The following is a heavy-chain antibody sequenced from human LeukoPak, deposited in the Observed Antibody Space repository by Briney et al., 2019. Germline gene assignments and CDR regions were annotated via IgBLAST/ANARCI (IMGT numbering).Heavy chain of an antibody. CDR1: DDSISDYY. D-gene: IGHD4-23*01. J-gene: IGHJ4*02. V-gene: IGHV4-59*01. CDR2: IHNSGTS. Sequence: SETLSLTCTVSDDSISDYYRGWIRQPPGKGLEWIGYIHNSGTSTYNLSLKSRVTISADTSKNQFSLKLNSMTTADTAVYYCARDPHAAKLLGHYWGQGTLVTVSS. CDR3: ARDPHAAKLLGHY.